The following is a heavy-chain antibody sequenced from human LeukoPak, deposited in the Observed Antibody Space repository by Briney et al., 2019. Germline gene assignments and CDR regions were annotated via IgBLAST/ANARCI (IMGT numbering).Heavy chain of an antibody. CDR1: GGTFSSYA. CDR2: IIPIFGTA. D-gene: IGHD3-3*01. Sequence: SVKVSCKASGGTFSSYAISWVRQAPGQGLEWMGGIIPIFGTANYAQKFQGRVTITADESTSTAYMELSSLRSEDTAVYYCARDFYTPERFWSGYYTGFDPWGQGTLVTVSS. CDR3: ARDFYTPERFWSGYYTGFDP. V-gene: IGHV1-69*13. J-gene: IGHJ5*02.